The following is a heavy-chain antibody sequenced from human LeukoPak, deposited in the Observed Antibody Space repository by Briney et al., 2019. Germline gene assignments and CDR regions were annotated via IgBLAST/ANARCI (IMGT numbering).Heavy chain of an antibody. D-gene: IGHD3-3*01. Sequence: PGGSLRLSCAASGFTFSSYWMSWVRQPPGKGLEWIGSIYYSGSTYYNPSLKSRVTISVDTSKNQFSLKLSSVTAADTAVYYCASVAMLRFLESRDWFDPWGQGTLVTVSS. CDR2: IYYSGST. CDR3: ASVAMLRFLESRDWFDP. CDR1: GFTFSSYW. J-gene: IGHJ5*02. V-gene: IGHV4-39*07.